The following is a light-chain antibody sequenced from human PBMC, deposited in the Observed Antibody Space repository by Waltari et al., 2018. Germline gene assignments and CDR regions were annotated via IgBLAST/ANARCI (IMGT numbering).Light chain of an antibody. J-gene: IGKJ5*01. CDR2: AAS. V-gene: IGKV1-39*01. Sequence: DIQMTQPPSSLSASVRDRVTITCRASQSISNYLNWCQQKPGKAPKLLIFAASSLQSGVPSRFSGSGSGTDFTLTISSLQPEDFATYYCQQSYSTPITFGQGTRLEIK. CDR3: QQSYSTPIT. CDR1: QSISNY.